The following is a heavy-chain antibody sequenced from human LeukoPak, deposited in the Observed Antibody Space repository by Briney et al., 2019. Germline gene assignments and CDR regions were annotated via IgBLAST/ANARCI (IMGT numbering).Heavy chain of an antibody. CDR3: ARDRRMITFGGVIV. CDR1: GFTFSSYA. V-gene: IGHV3-30*04. Sequence: GGSLRLSCAASGFTFSSYAMHWVRQAPGKGLERVAVISYDGSNKYYADSVKGRFTISRDNSKNTLYLQMNSLRAEDTAVYYCARDRRMITFGGVIVWGQGTLVTVSS. CDR2: ISYDGSNK. D-gene: IGHD3-16*02. J-gene: IGHJ4*02.